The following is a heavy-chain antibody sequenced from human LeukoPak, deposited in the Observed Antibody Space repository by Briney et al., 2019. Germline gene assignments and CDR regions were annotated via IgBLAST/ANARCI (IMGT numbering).Heavy chain of an antibody. CDR2: IYPADSDI. CDR3: ARRLVNYYDSSGYYLYYYGMDV. CDR1: GYTFTSYW. D-gene: IGHD3-22*01. V-gene: IGHV5-51*01. J-gene: IGHJ6*02. Sequence: GESLKISCKASGYTFTSYWIGWVRQMPGKGLEWMGIIYPADSDIRYSPSFQGQVIISADKSISTAYLQWSSLKASDTAMYYCARRLVNYYDSSGYYLYYYGMDVWGQGTTVTVSS.